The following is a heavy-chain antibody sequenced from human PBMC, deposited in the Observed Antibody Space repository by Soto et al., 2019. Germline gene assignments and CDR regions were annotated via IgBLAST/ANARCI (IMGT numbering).Heavy chain of an antibody. J-gene: IGHJ4*02. Sequence: QLQLQESGPGLVKPSETLSLTCTVSGGSISSSSYYWGWIRQPPGKGLEWIGSIYYSGSTYYNPSLKSRVTISVDTSKNQFSLKLSSVTAADTAVYYCASTNPSIAVAGNYFDYWGQGTLVTVSS. D-gene: IGHD6-19*01. CDR1: GGSISSSSYY. V-gene: IGHV4-39*01. CDR2: IYYSGST. CDR3: ASTNPSIAVAGNYFDY.